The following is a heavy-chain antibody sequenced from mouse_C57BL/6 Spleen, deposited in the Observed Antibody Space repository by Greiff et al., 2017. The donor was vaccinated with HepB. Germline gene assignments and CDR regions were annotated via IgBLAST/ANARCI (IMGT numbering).Heavy chain of an antibody. J-gene: IGHJ4*01. CDR3: ARKGYVDY. Sequence: VQLQQPGAELVKPGASVKLSCKASGYTFTSYWMQWVKQRPGQGLEWIGEIDPSDSYTNYNQKFKGKATLTVDTSSSTAYMQLSSLTSEDSAVYYCARKGYVDYWGQGTSVTVSS. D-gene: IGHD3-1*01. CDR1: GYTFTSYW. CDR2: IDPSDSYT. V-gene: IGHV1-50*01.